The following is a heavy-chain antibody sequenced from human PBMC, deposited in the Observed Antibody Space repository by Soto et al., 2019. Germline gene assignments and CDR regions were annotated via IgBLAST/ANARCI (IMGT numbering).Heavy chain of an antibody. CDR1: SVSNAW. D-gene: IGHD2-21*01. CDR2: IKSKTDGGTT. Sequence: SVSNAWMNWVRQAPGKGLEWVGRIKSKTDGGTTDYAAPVKGRFTISRDDSKNTLYLQMNSLKTEDTAVYYCSTDLIHYWGQGTLVTVSS. CDR3: STDLIHY. J-gene: IGHJ4*02. V-gene: IGHV3-15*07.